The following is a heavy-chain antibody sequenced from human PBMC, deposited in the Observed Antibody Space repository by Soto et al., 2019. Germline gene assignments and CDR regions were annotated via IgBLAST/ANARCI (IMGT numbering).Heavy chain of an antibody. CDR3: AKVLYYDFWSGPTYGMDV. V-gene: IGHV3-23*01. CDR2: ISGSGGST. D-gene: IGHD3-3*01. CDR1: GFTFSSYA. Sequence: CLRLSCAASGFTFSSYAMSWVRQAPGKGLEWVSAISGSGGSTYYADSVKCRFTISRDNSKNTLYLQMNSLRAEDTAVYYCAKVLYYDFWSGPTYGMDVWGQGTTVTVSS. J-gene: IGHJ6*02.